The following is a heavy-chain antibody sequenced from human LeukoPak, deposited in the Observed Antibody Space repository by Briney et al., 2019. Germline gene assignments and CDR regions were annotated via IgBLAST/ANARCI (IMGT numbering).Heavy chain of an antibody. CDR2: ISGSGGST. V-gene: IGHV3-23*01. D-gene: IGHD3-16*01. J-gene: IGHJ4*02. CDR3: AKGYYDYVWGSYYFDY. Sequence: GGSLRLSCAASGFTFSSYAMSWVRQAPGKGLEWVSAISGSGGSTYYADSVKGRFTISRDNSKNTLYLEMNSLRAEDTAVYYCAKGYYDYVWGSYYFDYWGQGILVTVSS. CDR1: GFTFSSYA.